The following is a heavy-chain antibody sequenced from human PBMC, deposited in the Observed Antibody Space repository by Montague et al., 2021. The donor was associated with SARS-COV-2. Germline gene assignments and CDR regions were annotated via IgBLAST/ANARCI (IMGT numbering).Heavy chain of an antibody. Sequence: SETLSLTCTVSGGSISSYYWSWIRQPAGKGLEWIGRIYTSGSTNYNPSLKSRVTMSVDTSKNQFSLKLSSVTAADTAVYYCAREGGITIFGVVNGSPYYYYMDVWGKGTTVTVSS. J-gene: IGHJ6*03. D-gene: IGHD3-3*01. CDR1: GGSISSYY. CDR3: AREGGITIFGVVNGSPYYYYMDV. V-gene: IGHV4-4*07. CDR2: IYTSGST.